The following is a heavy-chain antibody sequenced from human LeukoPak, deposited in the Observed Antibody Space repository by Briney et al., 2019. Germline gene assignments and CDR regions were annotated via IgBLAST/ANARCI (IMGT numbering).Heavy chain of an antibody. V-gene: IGHV1-69*04. CDR3: ARDMAAPLYFQH. CDR1: GGTFSSYA. J-gene: IGHJ1*01. Sequence: ASVKVSCKASGGTFSSYAIRWVRQAPGQGLEWMGRIIPILGIANYAQKFQGRVTITADKSTSTAYMELSSLRSEDTAVYYCARDMAAPLYFQHWGQGTLVTVSS. CDR2: IIPILGIA. D-gene: IGHD6-6*01.